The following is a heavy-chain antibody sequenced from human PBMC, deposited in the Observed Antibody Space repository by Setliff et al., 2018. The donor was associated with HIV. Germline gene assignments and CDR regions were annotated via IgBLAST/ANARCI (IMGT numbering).Heavy chain of an antibody. V-gene: IGHV4-59*08. J-gene: IGHJ4*02. CDR3: VRQGHWYIPWYFDY. D-gene: IGHD1-20*01. CDR1: GDSISGYY. CDR2: MDSSGNT. Sequence: SETLSLTCTSSGDSISGYYWSWIRQPPGKGLEWIGSMDSSGNTYYSPSLRSRVTLSLDTSKNHISLHLSSVAAADTAVYYCVRQGHWYIPWYFDYWGQGALVTVSS.